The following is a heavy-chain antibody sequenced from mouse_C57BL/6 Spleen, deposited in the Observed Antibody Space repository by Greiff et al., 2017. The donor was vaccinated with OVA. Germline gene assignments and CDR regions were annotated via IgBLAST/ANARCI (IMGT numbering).Heavy chain of an antibody. CDR3: ASGSIHWYFDV. CDR1: GYTFTSYW. D-gene: IGHD2-10*02. J-gene: IGHJ1*03. V-gene: IGHV1-69*01. Sequence: QVQLKQPGAELVMPGASVKLSCKASGYTFTSYWMHWVKQRPGQGLEWIGEIDPSDSYPNYNQKFKGKSTLTVDKSSSTAYMQLSSLTAEDSAVYYCASGSIHWYFDVWGTGTTVTVSS. CDR2: IDPSDSYP.